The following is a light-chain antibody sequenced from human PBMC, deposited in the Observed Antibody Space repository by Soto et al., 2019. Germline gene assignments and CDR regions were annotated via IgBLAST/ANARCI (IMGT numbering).Light chain of an antibody. CDR2: GNT. V-gene: IGLV1-40*01. Sequence: QTVVTQPPSVSGAPGQRVTISCTGSISNIGAGYDVHWYQQLPGRAPKLLIYGNTNRPSGVPDRFSGSKSGTSASLAITGLQAEDEADYYCLSFDSSLSVVFGGGTKVTVL. CDR1: ISNIGAGYD. CDR3: LSFDSSLSVV. J-gene: IGLJ2*01.